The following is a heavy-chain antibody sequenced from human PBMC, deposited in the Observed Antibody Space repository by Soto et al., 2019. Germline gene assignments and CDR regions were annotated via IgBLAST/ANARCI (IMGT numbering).Heavy chain of an antibody. J-gene: IGHJ4*02. D-gene: IGHD1-20*01. CDR2: IYYSGST. V-gene: IGHV4-39*01. Sequence: SETLSLTCTVSGDSISNSNYFWGWIRQPPGKELEWIGSIYYSGSTYYNPSLKSRVTLSVEKSKNQFSLKVSGVSAADTAVYYCATSQKGYNWNYFDHWGQGALVTVSS. CDR3: ATSQKGYNWNYFDH. CDR1: GDSISNSNYF.